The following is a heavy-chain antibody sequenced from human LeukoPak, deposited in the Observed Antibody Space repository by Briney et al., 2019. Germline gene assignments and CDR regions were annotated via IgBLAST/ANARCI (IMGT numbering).Heavy chain of an antibody. CDR1: GFTVSSNY. D-gene: IGHD3-9*01. J-gene: IGHJ5*02. Sequence: GGSLRLSCAASGFTVSSNYMSWVRQAPGKGLEWVSVIYSGGSTYYADSVKGRLTISRDNSKNTLYLQMDSLRAEDTAVYYCARTLYDILTGWFDPWGQGTLVTVSS. CDR2: IYSGGST. V-gene: IGHV3-66*01. CDR3: ARTLYDILTGWFDP.